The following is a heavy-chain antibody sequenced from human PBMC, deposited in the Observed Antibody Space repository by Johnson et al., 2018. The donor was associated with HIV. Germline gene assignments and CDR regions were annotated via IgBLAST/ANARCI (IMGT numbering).Heavy chain of an antibody. CDR1: GFTFSSYA. D-gene: IGHD6-19*01. J-gene: IGHJ3*02. V-gene: IGHV3-30-3*01. Sequence: QVQLVESGGGVVQPGRSLRLSCAASGFTFSSYAMHWVRQAPGKGLEWVAVISYDGSNKYYADSVKGRFTISRDDSKNTLYLQMNSLRAEDTAVYYCAKGAQWRPSDAFDIWGQGTMVTVSS. CDR3: AKGAQWRPSDAFDI. CDR2: ISYDGSNK.